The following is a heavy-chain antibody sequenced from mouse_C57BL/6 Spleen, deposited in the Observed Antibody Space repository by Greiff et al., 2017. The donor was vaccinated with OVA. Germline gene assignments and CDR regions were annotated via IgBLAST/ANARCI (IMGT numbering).Heavy chain of an antibody. Sequence: DVKLQESGPGLVKPSQSLSLTCSVTGYSITSGYYWNWIRQFPGNKLEWMGYISYDGSNNYNPSLKNRISITRDTSKNQFFLKLNSVTTEDTATYYCARDGDGYYGYFDVWGTGTTVTVSS. J-gene: IGHJ1*03. D-gene: IGHD2-3*01. CDR3: ARDGDGYYGYFDV. V-gene: IGHV3-6*01. CDR1: GYSITSGYY. CDR2: ISYDGSN.